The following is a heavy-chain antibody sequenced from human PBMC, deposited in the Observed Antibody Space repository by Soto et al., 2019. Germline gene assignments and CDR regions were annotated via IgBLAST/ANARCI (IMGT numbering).Heavy chain of an antibody. CDR2: MNPNSGNT. V-gene: IGHV1-8*01. CDR3: ARGHGIAARRLNWFDP. D-gene: IGHD6-6*01. Sequence: NWVRQATGQGLEWMGWMNPNSGNTGYAQKFQGRVTMTRNTSISTAYMELSSLRSEDTAVYYCARGHGIAARRLNWFDPWGQGTLVTVSS. J-gene: IGHJ5*02.